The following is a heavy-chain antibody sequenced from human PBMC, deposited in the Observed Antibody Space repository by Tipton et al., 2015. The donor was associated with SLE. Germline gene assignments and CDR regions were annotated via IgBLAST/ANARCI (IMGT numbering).Heavy chain of an antibody. CDR1: GGSISSSSHY. CDR3: ARVVAARGRDGSGGYDY. Sequence: TLSLTCTVSGGSISSSSHYWSWIRQHPGKGLEWIGYIYYTGSTYYNPPLRSRVTISMDTSKNRFSLRVSSVTAADTAVYYCARVVAARGRDGSGGYDYWGQGTLVTVSS. J-gene: IGHJ4*02. D-gene: IGHD3-22*01. V-gene: IGHV4-31*03. CDR2: IYYTGST.